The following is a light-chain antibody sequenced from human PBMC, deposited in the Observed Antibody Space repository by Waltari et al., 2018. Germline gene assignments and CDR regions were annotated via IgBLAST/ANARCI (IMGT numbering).Light chain of an antibody. V-gene: IGKV3-11*01. CDR1: QSVSSY. Sequence: EVVLTQSPGPLSLSPGERDTLSCRASQSVSSYLGWYQQKPGQAPRLLIYEASNRATGIPARFSGSGSGTDFTLTISSLEPEDFAVYYCQHRIDWPHTFGQGTKLEIK. J-gene: IGKJ2*01. CDR3: QHRIDWPHT. CDR2: EAS.